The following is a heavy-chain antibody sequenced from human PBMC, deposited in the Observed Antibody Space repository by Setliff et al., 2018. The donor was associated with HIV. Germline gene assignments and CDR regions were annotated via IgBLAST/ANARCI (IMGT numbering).Heavy chain of an antibody. CDR2: INPSGGST. V-gene: IGHV1-46*02. Sequence: ASVKVSCKTSGYVFNNHDINWVRQAPGQGLAWMGIINPSGGSTIYAQKLQGRVTMTRDTSTNTVYMELSSLRSGDAAVYYCAREPISYRDFVVVAAAFDIWGQGTMVTVSS. D-gene: IGHD2-15*01. J-gene: IGHJ3*02. CDR3: AREPISYRDFVVVAAAFDI. CDR1: GYVFNNHD.